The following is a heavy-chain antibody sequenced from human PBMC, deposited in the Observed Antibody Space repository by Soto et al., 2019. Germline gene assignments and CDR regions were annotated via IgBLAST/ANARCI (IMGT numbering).Heavy chain of an antibody. CDR1: GGSFSGYY. D-gene: IGHD2-2*01. CDR3: ARGHLFVVVPAAISRWFDS. J-gene: IGHJ5*01. Sequence: PSETLSLTCAVYGGSFSGYYWSWIRQPPGKGLEWIGEINHSGSTNYNPSLKSRVTISVDTSKNQFSLKLSSVTAADTAVYYCARGHLFVVVPAAISRWFDSWGKGTLVPVSS. CDR2: INHSGST. V-gene: IGHV4-34*01.